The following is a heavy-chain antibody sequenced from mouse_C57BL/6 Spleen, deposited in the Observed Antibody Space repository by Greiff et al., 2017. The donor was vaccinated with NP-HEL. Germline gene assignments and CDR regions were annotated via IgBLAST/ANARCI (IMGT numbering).Heavy chain of an antibody. CDR2: IDPEDGDT. J-gene: IGHJ3*01. Sequence: VQLQQSGAELVRPGASVKLSCTASGFNIKDYYMHWVKQRPEQGLEWIGRIDPEDGDTEYAPKFQGKATMTADTSSNTAYLQLSSLTSEDTAVYYCTTRSGSSPFAYWGQGTLVTVSA. D-gene: IGHD1-1*01. CDR1: GFNIKDYY. V-gene: IGHV14-1*01. CDR3: TTRSGSSPFAY.